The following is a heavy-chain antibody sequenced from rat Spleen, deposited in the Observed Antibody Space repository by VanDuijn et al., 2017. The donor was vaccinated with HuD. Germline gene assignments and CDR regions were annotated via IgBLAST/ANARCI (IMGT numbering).Heavy chain of an antibody. CDR2: ISYEGSST. V-gene: IGHV5-22*01. CDR1: GFTFSDYY. Sequence: EVQLVESGGGLVQPGRSLKLSCAASGFTFSDYYMAWVRQAPKKGLEWVASISYEGSSTYYGDSVKGRFTISRDNVKSTLYLQMDSLRSEDTATYYCTRQRRYGGLRFDFWGQGVMVTVSS. J-gene: IGHJ2*01. CDR3: TRQRRYGGLRFDF. D-gene: IGHD1-11*01.